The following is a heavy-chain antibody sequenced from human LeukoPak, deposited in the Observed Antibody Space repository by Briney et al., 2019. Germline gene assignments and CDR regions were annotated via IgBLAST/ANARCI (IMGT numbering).Heavy chain of an antibody. CDR2: INPNSGGT. J-gene: IGHJ4*02. D-gene: IGHD3-10*01. CDR1: GYTFTGYY. Sequence: GASVKLSCKASGYTFTGYYMHWVRHAPGQGLEWMGRINPNSGGTNYAQNFQGRVTMTRDTSISAAYMELSRLRSDDTAVYYCARDGGSGSYYNGGYWGQGTLVTVSS. CDR3: ARDGGSGSYYNGGY. V-gene: IGHV1-2*06.